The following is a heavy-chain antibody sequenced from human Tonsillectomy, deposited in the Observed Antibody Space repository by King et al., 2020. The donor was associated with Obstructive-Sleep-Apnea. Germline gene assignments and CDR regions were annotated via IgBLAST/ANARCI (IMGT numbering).Heavy chain of an antibody. CDR1: GYSFTSYW. J-gene: IGHJ4*02. CDR3: ARQGGHSSSWYYFDY. D-gene: IGHD6-13*01. V-gene: IGHV5-51*01. CDR2: IYPGDSDT. Sequence: EVQLVESGAEVKKPGESLKISCKGSGYSFTSYWIGWVRQMPGKGLEWMGIIYPGDSDTRYSPSFQGQVTISADKSISTAYLPWSSLKASDTAMYYCARQGGHSSSWYYFDYWGQGTLVTVSS.